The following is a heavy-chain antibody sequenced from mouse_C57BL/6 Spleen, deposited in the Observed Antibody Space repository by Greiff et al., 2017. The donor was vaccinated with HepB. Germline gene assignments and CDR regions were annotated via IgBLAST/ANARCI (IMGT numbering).Heavy chain of an antibody. J-gene: IGHJ4*01. V-gene: IGHV1-50*01. CDR2: IDPSDSYT. CDR3: ARRRYLYAMDY. CDR1: GYTFTSYW. Sequence: VQLQQPGAELVKPGASVKLSCKASGYTFTSYWMQWVKQRPGQGLEWIGEIDPSDSYTNYNQKFKGKATLTVDTSASPAYMQLSSLTSEDSAVYYCARRRYLYAMDYWGQGTSVTVSS.